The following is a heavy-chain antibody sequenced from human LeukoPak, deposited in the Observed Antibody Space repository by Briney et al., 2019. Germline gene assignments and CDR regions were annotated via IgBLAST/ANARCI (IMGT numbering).Heavy chain of an antibody. CDR3: ARDQGMVNDAFDI. Sequence: GGSLRLSCAASGFTFSSYSMNWVRQAPGKGLEWVSSISSSSSYIYYADSVQGRFTISRDNAKNSLYLQMNSLRDEDTAVYYCARDQGMVNDAFDIWGQGTLVTVSS. CDR1: GFTFSSYS. D-gene: IGHD3-10*01. CDR2: ISSSSSYI. J-gene: IGHJ3*02. V-gene: IGHV3-21*01.